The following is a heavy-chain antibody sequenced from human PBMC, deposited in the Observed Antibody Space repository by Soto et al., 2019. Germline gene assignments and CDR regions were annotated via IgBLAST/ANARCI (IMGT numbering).Heavy chain of an antibody. CDR3: VTSRVSIAVAGEPEYYFDY. V-gene: IGHV1-2*04. D-gene: IGHD6-19*01. CDR1: GYTFTGYY. CDR2: VNPNSGGT. J-gene: IGHJ4*02. Sequence: ASVKVSCKASGYTFTGYYIHWVRQAPGQGLEWMGWVNPNSGGTNYAQKFQGWVTMTRDTSISTAYMEVSRLRSDDTAVYYCVTSRVSIAVAGEPEYYFDYCGPGTLLTV.